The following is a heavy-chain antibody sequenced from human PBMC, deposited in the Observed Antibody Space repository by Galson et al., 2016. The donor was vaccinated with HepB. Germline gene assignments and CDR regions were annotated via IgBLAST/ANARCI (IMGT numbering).Heavy chain of an antibody. D-gene: IGHD3-22*01. CDR1: GGSITGYR. V-gene: IGHV4-59*01. J-gene: IGHJ4*02. Sequence: SETLSLTCSVSGGSITGYRWSWIRQPPGKGLEWIGYIYGSGNTNYNPSLKSRVTLSLDTSKNQFSLKLSSVTAADTAVYYCARSGTYYIFDFGGQGTLVTVAS. CDR2: IYGSGNT. CDR3: ARSGTYYIFDF.